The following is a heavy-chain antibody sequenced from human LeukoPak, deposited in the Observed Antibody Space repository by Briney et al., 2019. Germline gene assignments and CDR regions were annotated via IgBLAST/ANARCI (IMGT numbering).Heavy chain of an antibody. Sequence: GGSLRLSCAASGFTFNNAWMSWVRQAPGKGLEWVGRIKSKPDGATTDYAAPVKGRFSILGDDSEETVYLQMNSLQTDDTAVYYCARVGIAVAGHYFDYWGQGTLVTVSS. V-gene: IGHV3-15*01. CDR1: GFTFNNAW. D-gene: IGHD6-19*01. CDR3: ARVGIAVAGHYFDY. J-gene: IGHJ4*02. CDR2: IKSKPDGATT.